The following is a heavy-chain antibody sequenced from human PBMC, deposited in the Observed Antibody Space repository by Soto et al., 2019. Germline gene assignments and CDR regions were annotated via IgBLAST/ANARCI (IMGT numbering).Heavy chain of an antibody. Sequence: QVQLQESGPGLVKPSGTLSLTCAVSGDSISNNNCWNWVRQPPGKGLEWIGEIYHSGTANYKPSLKSRVTISVDKSNNQFSLTLNSVTAADTAVYYCARRRITTFGVVITGYGMDVR. V-gene: IGHV4-4*02. CDR2: IYHSGTA. J-gene: IGHJ6*01. D-gene: IGHD3-3*01. CDR3: ARRRITTFGVVITGYGMDV. CDR1: GDSISNNNC.